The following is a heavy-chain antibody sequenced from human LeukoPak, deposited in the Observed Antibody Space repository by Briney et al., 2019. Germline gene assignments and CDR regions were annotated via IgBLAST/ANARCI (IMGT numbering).Heavy chain of an antibody. V-gene: IGHV1-8*03. CDR3: ARGAYSSGHVDY. Sequence: ASVKLSCKASGYTFTSSDIISVRQATGHRLEWLGWMNPYSGNTGYAQKFQGRVTITRTTSISTAYMELSSLRSEDTAVYYCARGAYSSGHVDYWGQGTLVTVSS. CDR1: GYTFTSSD. CDR2: MNPYSGNT. D-gene: IGHD6-19*01. J-gene: IGHJ4*02.